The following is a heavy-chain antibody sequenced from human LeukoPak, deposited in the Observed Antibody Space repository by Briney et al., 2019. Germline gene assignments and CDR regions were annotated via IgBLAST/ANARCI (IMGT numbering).Heavy chain of an antibody. CDR3: AGLDIVAIPAAMSDAFDI. Sequence: GESLKISCKGSGYSFSSYWIGWVRQMPRKGLEWMGIIYPGDSDARYSPSFQGQVTISADKSISTAYLQWSGLKASDTAMYYCAGLDIVAIPAAMSDAFDIWGQGTLVTVSS. CDR1: GYSFSSYW. V-gene: IGHV5-51*01. D-gene: IGHD2-2*01. J-gene: IGHJ3*02. CDR2: IYPGDSDA.